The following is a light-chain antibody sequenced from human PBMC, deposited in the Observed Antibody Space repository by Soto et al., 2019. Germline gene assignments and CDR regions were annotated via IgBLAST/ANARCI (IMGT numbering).Light chain of an antibody. Sequence: QSVLTEPPSASGTPGQRVTTSCSGNSSNILIYTVNWYQALPGTAPKLLMYSHSQRPSGVPDRFSGSKSATSASLAISGLQSEDAWDYYCEAWDDRLNVPVVGGVTKVPVL. CDR3: EAWDDRLNVPV. CDR1: SSNILIYT. J-gene: IGLJ2*01. CDR2: SHS. V-gene: IGLV1-44*01.